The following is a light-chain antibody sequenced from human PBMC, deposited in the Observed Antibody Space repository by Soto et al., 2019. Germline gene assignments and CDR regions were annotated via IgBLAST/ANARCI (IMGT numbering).Light chain of an antibody. V-gene: IGKV3-11*01. Sequence: EIVLTQSPATLSLSPGDRATLSCRASQSVSSYLAWYQQKPGQAPRLLIYDASNRATGIPARFSGSGSGTDFTLTISRLEPEDFAVYYCQQYGSSGTFGQGIKVDIK. CDR2: DAS. CDR3: QQYGSSGT. CDR1: QSVSSY. J-gene: IGKJ1*01.